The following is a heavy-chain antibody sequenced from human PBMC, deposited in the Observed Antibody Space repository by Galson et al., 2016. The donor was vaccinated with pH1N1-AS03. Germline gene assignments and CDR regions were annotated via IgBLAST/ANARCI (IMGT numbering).Heavy chain of an antibody. D-gene: IGHD5-12*01. CDR3: ARDRDSGYDLFDYYYGMDV. J-gene: IGHJ6*02. V-gene: IGHV1-3*01. CDR1: GYTFTSYA. CDR2: INAGNGNT. Sequence: SVKVSCKASGYTFTSYAMHWVRQAPGQRLEWMGWINAGNGNTKYSQKFQGRVTITRDTSASTAYMELSSLRSEDTAVYYCARDRDSGYDLFDYYYGMDVWGQGTTVTVSS.